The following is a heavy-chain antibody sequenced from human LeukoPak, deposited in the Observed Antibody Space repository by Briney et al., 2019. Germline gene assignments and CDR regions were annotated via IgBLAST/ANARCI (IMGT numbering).Heavy chain of an antibody. CDR2: INPGGGST. CDR1: GYTFTTFY. CDR3: ERGGYGSAILIRFDP. D-gene: IGHD3-10*01. J-gene: IGHJ5*02. V-gene: IGHV1-46*01. Sequence: ASVKVSCKASGYTFTTFYIHWVRQAPGQGLEWMGIINPGGGSTSYTQKFRGRVTMTRDTSTSTVYRELSSLTSEDTAIYYCERGGYGSAILIRFDPWGQGTLVTVSS.